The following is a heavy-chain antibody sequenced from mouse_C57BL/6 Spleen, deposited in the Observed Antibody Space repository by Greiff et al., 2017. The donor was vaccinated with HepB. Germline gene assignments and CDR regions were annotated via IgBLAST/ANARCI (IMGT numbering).Heavy chain of an antibody. CDR3: ATPITTVVATDYAMDY. Sequence: QVQLQQPGTELVKPGASVKLSCKASGYTFTSYWMHWVKQRPGQGLEWIGNINPSNGGTNYNEKFKSKATLTVDKSSSTAYMQLSSLTSEDSAVYYCATPITTVVATDYAMDYWVKEPQSPSPQ. V-gene: IGHV1-53*01. D-gene: IGHD1-1*01. CDR2: INPSNGGT. CDR1: GYTFTSYW. J-gene: IGHJ4*01.